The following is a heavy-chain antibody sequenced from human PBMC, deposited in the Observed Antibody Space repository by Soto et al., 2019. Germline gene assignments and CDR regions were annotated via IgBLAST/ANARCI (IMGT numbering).Heavy chain of an antibody. CDR1: GGSISSSSYY. J-gene: IGHJ6*02. V-gene: IGHV4-39*01. Sequence: TSETLSLTCTVSGGSISSSSYYWGWIRQPPGKGLEWVGSIYYSGGTYYNPSLKSRVTISVDTSKNQFSLKLRSVTAADTAVYYCAGRGVIRTFNYYYGMDVWGQGTTVTVSS. CDR2: IYYSGGT. D-gene: IGHD3-10*01. CDR3: AGRGVIRTFNYYYGMDV.